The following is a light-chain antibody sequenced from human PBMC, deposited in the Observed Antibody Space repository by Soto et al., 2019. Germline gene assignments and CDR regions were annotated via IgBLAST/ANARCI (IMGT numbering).Light chain of an antibody. CDR1: QSVLSSSNNKHY. J-gene: IGKJ5*01. Sequence: EIVMTQSPDSLAVALGERATINCNSRQSVLSSSNNKHYLAWYQQKPGQTPTLLIYGASTRESGVPDRFSRSGSRTDSTLTISSLEPEDSSVYYCQQRNIWPPVPFGQGTRLEI. V-gene: IGKV4-1*01. CDR2: GAS. CDR3: QQRNIWPPVP.